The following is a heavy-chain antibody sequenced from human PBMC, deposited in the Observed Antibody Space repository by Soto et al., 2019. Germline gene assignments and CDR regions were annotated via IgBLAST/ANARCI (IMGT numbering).Heavy chain of an antibody. CDR2: IYHSGST. Sequence: TLSLTCAVSGGSISSGGYSWSWIRQPPGKGLEWIGYIYHSGSTYYNPSLKSRVTISVDRSKNQFSLKLSSVTAADTAVYYCARGSSSWYPFDYWGQGTLVTVSS. D-gene: IGHD6-13*01. CDR3: ARGSSSWYPFDY. CDR1: GGSISSGGYS. J-gene: IGHJ4*02. V-gene: IGHV4-30-2*01.